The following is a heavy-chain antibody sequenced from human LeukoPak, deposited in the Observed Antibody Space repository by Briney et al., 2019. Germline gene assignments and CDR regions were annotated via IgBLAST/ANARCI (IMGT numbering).Heavy chain of an antibody. V-gene: IGHV1-24*01. CDR1: GYTLTELS. CDR3: ATLPFRVVIPCLDY. Sequence: ASVKVSCKVSGYTLTELSMHWVRQAPGKGPEWMGGFDPEDGETIYAQKFQGRVTMTEDTSTDTAYMELSSLRSEDTAVYYCATLPFRVVIPCLDYWGQGTLVTVSS. J-gene: IGHJ4*02. CDR2: FDPEDGET. D-gene: IGHD3-22*01.